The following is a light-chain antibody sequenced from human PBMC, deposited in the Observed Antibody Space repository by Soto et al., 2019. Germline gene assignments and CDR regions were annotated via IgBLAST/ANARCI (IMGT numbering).Light chain of an antibody. CDR2: GAS. CDR3: QQYGNSPIT. J-gene: IGKJ5*01. Sequence: EIVLTQPPGTLSLSPAERATLSCRASQSVSSSYVAWYQQKPGQAPRLLIYGASSRATGIPDRFSGSGSGTDFTLTISSLEPEDLAVYYCQQYGNSPITFGQGTRLEIK. V-gene: IGKV3-20*01. CDR1: QSVSSSY.